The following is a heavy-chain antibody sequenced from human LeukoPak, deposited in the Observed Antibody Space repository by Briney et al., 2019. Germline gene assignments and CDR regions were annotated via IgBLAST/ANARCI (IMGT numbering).Heavy chain of an antibody. V-gene: IGHV5-51*01. Sequence: GESLKISCKGSEYSFTSYWIGWVRQMPGKGLECMGIIYPGDSDTKYSPSFQGQVTISADKSISTAYLQWSSLKASDTAMYYCARRYDSSGYGDWGQGTLVTVSS. CDR1: EYSFTSYW. CDR3: ARRYDSSGYGD. CDR2: IYPGDSDT. D-gene: IGHD3-22*01. J-gene: IGHJ4*02.